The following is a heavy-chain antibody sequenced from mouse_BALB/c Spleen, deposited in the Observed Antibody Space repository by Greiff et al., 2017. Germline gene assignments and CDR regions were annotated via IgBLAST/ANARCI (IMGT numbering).Heavy chain of an antibody. CDR1: GFNIKDTY. CDR3: AANWDEDY. Sequence: EVQLQQSGAELVKPGASVKLSCTASGFNIKDTYMHWVKQRPEQGLEWIGRIDPANGNTKYDPKFQGKATITADTSSNTAYLQLSSLTSEDTAVYYCAANWDEDYWGQGTTLTVSS. CDR2: IDPANGNT. V-gene: IGHV14-3*02. D-gene: IGHD4-1*02. J-gene: IGHJ2*01.